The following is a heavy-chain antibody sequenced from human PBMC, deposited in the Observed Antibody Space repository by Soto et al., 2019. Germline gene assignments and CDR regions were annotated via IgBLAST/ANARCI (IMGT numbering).Heavy chain of an antibody. V-gene: IGHV1-18*01. J-gene: IGHJ6*02. CDR3: ARRVGEWSDYYYYGMDV. Sequence: GASVKVSCKASGYTFTSYGISWVRQAPGQGLEWMGWISAYNGNTNYALKLQGRVTMTTDTSTSTAYMELRSLRSDDTAVYYCARRVGEWSDYYYYGMDVWGQGTTVTVSS. D-gene: IGHD3-3*01. CDR2: ISAYNGNT. CDR1: GYTFTSYG.